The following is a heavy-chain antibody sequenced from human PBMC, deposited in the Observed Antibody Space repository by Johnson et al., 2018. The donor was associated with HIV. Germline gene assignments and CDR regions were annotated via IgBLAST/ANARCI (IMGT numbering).Heavy chain of an antibody. J-gene: IGHJ3*02. CDR2: ISWNSDTI. CDR1: GFTFDDYA. D-gene: IGHD3-22*01. V-gene: IGHV3-9*01. CDR3: AKERGIVVVRDAFDI. Sequence: VESGGGLVQPGRSLRLSCAASGFTFDDYAMHWVRQAPGKGLEWVSGISWNSDTIGYADSVKGRFTISRDNSKNTLYLQMNSLRAEDTAVYYCAKERGIVVVRDAFDIWGQGTMVTVSS.